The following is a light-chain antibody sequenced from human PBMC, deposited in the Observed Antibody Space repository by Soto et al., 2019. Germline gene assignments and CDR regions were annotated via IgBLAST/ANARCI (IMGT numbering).Light chain of an antibody. CDR2: DVS. J-gene: IGLJ2*01. CDR3: SSYTRSSPRL. Sequence: QSALTQPASVSGSPGQSITISCTGTSSDVGAYNYVSWYQQHPGKAPKLMIYDVSNRPSGVSNRFSGSKSGNTASLTISGLQAEDEADYYCSSYTRSSPRLFGGGTKLTVL. CDR1: SSDVGAYNY. V-gene: IGLV2-14*01.